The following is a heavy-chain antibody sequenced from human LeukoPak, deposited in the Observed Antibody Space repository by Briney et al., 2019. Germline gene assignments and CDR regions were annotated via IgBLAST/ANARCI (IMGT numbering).Heavy chain of an antibody. CDR1: GFTFSSYS. V-gene: IGHV3-21*01. D-gene: IGHD6-19*01. CDR3: ATYSSGYLGYFDY. CDR2: ISSSSSYI. J-gene: IGHJ4*02. Sequence: PGGSLRLSCAASGFTFSSYSMNWVRQAPGKGLEWVSSISSSSSYIYYADSVKGRFTISRDNAKNSLYLQMNSLRAEDTAVYYCATYSSGYLGYFDYWGQGTLVTVSS.